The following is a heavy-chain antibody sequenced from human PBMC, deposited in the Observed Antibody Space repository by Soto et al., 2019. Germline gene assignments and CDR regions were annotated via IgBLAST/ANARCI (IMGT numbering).Heavy chain of an antibody. J-gene: IGHJ4*02. D-gene: IGHD6-19*01. Sequence: GGSLRLSCAASGFSFDDYTMHWVRQGPGKGLEWVSLITWDGGSTYYADSVKGRFTISRDNSKNSLYLQMNSLRTEDTALYYCAKDINSSGWYSLDYGGQGTLVTVSS. CDR1: GFSFDDYT. V-gene: IGHV3-43*01. CDR2: ITWDGGST. CDR3: AKDINSSGWYSLDY.